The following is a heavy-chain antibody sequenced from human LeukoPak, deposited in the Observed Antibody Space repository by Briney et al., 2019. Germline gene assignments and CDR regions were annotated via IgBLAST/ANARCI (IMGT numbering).Heavy chain of an antibody. Sequence: PSETLSLTCTVSGGSISSSSYYWGWIRQPPGKGLEWIGSIYYSGSTYYNPSLKSRVTISVDTSKNQFSLKLSSVTGADTAVYYCASHSLHLAGTRRNAFDIWGQGTMVTVSS. D-gene: IGHD6-19*01. CDR2: IYYSGST. CDR3: ASHSLHLAGTRRNAFDI. CDR1: GGSISSSSYY. J-gene: IGHJ3*02. V-gene: IGHV4-39*01.